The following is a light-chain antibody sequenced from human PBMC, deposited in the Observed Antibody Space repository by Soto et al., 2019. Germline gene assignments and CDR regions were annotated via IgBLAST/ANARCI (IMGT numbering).Light chain of an antibody. J-gene: IGKJ4*01. V-gene: IGKV1-27*01. CDR2: AAS. CDR3: LRYYSAPFT. Sequence: DIQVTQHPSSLSASVGDRVTITCRASQGIKNYLAWYQQKPGETPKLLIYAASTLESGIPPRFSGSGSGTDFTLPINNLQPEDVATYYCLRYYSAPFTFGGGTKVELK. CDR1: QGIKNY.